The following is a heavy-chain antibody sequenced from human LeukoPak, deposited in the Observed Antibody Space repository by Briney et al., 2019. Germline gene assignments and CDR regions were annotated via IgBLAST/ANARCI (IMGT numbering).Heavy chain of an antibody. D-gene: IGHD3-16*02. Sequence: SETLSLTCTVSGYSISSGYYWGWIRQPPGKGLEWIGSIYHSGSTYYNPSLKSRVTISIDTSKNQFSLKLSSVTAADTAVYYCASYVWGSYRYLYYWGQGTLVTVSS. J-gene: IGHJ4*02. CDR3: ASYVWGSYRYLYY. CDR1: GYSISSGYY. V-gene: IGHV4-38-2*02. CDR2: IYHSGST.